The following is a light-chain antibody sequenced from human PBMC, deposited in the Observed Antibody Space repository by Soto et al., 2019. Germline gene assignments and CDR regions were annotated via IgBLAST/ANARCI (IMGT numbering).Light chain of an antibody. J-gene: IGLJ2*01. CDR3: AAWDDSLSGVV. V-gene: IGLV1-47*01. CDR1: SSNIGSNY. CDR2: RSN. Sequence: QAVVTQPPSASGTPGQRVTISCSGSSSNIGSNYVYWYQQLPGTAPKLLIYRSNQRPSGVPDRFSGSKSGTSASLAISGLRSEDEADYYCAAWDDSLSGVVFGGGTKVTVL.